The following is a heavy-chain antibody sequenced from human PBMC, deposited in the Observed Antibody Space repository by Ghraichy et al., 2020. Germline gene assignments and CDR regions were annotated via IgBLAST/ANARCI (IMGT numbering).Heavy chain of an antibody. CDR3: ARVSCSSTSCYKGGWFDP. CDR2: IYTSGST. Sequence: SETLSLTCTVSGGSISSYYWSWIRQPAGKGLEWIGRIYTSGSTNYNPSLKSRVTMSVDTSKNQFSLKLSSVTAADMAVYYCARVSCSSTSCYKGGWFDPWGQGTLVTVSS. CDR1: GGSISSYY. D-gene: IGHD2-2*02. J-gene: IGHJ5*02. V-gene: IGHV4-4*07.